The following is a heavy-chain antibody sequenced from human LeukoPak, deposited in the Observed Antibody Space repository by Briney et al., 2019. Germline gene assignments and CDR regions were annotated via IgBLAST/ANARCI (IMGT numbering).Heavy chain of an antibody. CDR2: IYTSGST. CDR3: ARADFWSGYYNFDY. CDR1: GGSISSGSYY. Sequence: SETLSLTCTVSGGSISSGSYYWSWVRQPAGKGLEWIGRIYTSGSTNYNPSLKSRVTISVDTSKNQFSLKLSSVTAADTAVYYCARADFWSGYYNFDYWGQGTLVTVSS. D-gene: IGHD3-3*01. J-gene: IGHJ4*02. V-gene: IGHV4-61*02.